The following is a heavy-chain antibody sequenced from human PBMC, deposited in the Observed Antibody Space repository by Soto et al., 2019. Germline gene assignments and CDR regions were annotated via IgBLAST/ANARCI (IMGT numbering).Heavy chain of an antibody. CDR1: GYTFTGYY. Sequence: ASVKVSCKASGYTFTGYYMHWVRQAPGQGLEWMGWINPNSGGTNYAQRFQGWVTMTRDTSISTAYMELSRLRSDDTAVYYCARDRCSGTSCHTLIYWGQGTLVTVSS. D-gene: IGHD2-2*02. J-gene: IGHJ4*02. CDR3: ARDRCSGTSCHTLIY. CDR2: INPNSGGT. V-gene: IGHV1-2*04.